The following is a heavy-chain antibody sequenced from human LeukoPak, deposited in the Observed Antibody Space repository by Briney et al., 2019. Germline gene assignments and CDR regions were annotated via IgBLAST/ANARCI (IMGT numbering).Heavy chain of an antibody. J-gene: IGHJ4*02. CDR3: AREGDFDAFDD. CDR1: GGSLSSSRYS. Sequence: SETLSLTCTVSGGSLSSSRYSWNWIRQPPGKGLEWIGYIYHSGSAYYNPSLKSRLTISVDTSRNQFSLRLSSVTAANTAVYYCAREGDFDAFDDWGQGTLVSVSS. D-gene: IGHD2-21*02. V-gene: IGHV4-30-2*01. CDR2: IYHSGSA.